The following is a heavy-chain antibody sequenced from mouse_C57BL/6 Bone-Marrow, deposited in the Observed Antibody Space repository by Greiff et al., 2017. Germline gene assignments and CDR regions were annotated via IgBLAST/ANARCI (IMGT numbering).Heavy chain of an antibody. D-gene: IGHD2-4*01. CDR1: GYTFTNYW. V-gene: IGHV1-63*01. Sequence: QVQLQQSGAELVRPGTSVKMSCKASGYTFTNYWIGWAKQRPGHGLEWIGVIYPGGGYTNYNEKFKGKATLTADTSSSTAYMQFRRLTSEDSAIYYCAREGPYDYDGSFDYWGQGTTLTVSS. J-gene: IGHJ2*01. CDR3: AREGPYDYDGSFDY. CDR2: IYPGGGYT.